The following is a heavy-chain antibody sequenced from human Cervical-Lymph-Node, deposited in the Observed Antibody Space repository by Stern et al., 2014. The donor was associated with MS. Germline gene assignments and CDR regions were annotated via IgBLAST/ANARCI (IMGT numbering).Heavy chain of an antibody. CDR2: IGTGGDA. J-gene: IGHJ6*02. V-gene: IGHV3-13*01. CDR3: ARDRVGIDV. CDR1: GFTLTNYD. Sequence: EVQLVESGGGLVQPGGSLRLSCAASGFTLTNYDMHWVRQVTGKRLEWVTAIGTGGDAYYPVSVKGRFTITIKNAKTALYFQKNSLKFGDTDIYYFARDRVGIDVWGQGTTVTVAS.